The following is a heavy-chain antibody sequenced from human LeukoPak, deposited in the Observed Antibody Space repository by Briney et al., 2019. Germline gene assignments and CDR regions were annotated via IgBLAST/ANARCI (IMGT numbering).Heavy chain of an antibody. J-gene: IGHJ4*02. CDR3: ARREGARELELFSTPIDY. CDR2: INPNSGGT. CDR1: GYTFTDYY. Sequence: ASVKVSCKASGYTFTDYYMHWVRPAPGQGLEWMGWINPNSGGTNYAQKFQGRVTMTRDTSISTAYMELSRMRSDDTAVYYCARREGARELELFSTPIDYWGQGTLVTVSS. D-gene: IGHD1-7*01. V-gene: IGHV1-2*02.